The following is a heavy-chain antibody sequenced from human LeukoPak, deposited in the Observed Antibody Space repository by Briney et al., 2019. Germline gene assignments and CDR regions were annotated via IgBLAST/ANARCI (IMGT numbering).Heavy chain of an antibody. CDR3: AKEKGMPTPLVDY. Sequence: GGSLRLSCAASGFAFSNFAMSWVRQAPGKGLEWVSAMSGSGDGTYYADSVRGRFTISRDNSKNTLYLQMNSLRAEDTAVYLCAKEKGMPTPLVDYWGQGTLVTVPS. D-gene: IGHD2-2*01. J-gene: IGHJ4*02. V-gene: IGHV3-23*01. CDR2: MSGSGDGT. CDR1: GFAFSNFA.